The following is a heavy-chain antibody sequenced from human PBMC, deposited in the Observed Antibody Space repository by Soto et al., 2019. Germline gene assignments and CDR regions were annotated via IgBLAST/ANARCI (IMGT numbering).Heavy chain of an antibody. V-gene: IGHV3-30-3*01. Sequence: QVQLVESGGGVVQPGRSLRLSCAASGFTFSSYAMHRVRQAPGKGLEWVAVISYDGSNKYYADSVKGRFTISRDNSKNRLYLQMNSLRAEYTAVYCCAREGVVKTLDYWCQGTMVTVSS. D-gene: IGHD3-22*01. CDR2: ISYDGSNK. CDR1: GFTFSSYA. CDR3: AREGVVKTLDY. J-gene: IGHJ4*02.